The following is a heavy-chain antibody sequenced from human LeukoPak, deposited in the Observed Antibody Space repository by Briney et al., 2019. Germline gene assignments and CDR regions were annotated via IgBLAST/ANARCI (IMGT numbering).Heavy chain of an antibody. V-gene: IGHV2-70*04. CDR3: AREPGNWFDP. CDR2: IDWDDDK. D-gene: IGHD1-14*01. Sequence: TGPTLVNPTQTLTLTCTFSGFSLSTTGMRVSWIRQPPGKALEWLARIDWDDDKFYSTSLKTRLTISKDTSKNQVVLTMTNMDPVDTATYYCAREPGNWFDPWGQGTLVTVSS. CDR1: GFSLSTTGMR. J-gene: IGHJ5*02.